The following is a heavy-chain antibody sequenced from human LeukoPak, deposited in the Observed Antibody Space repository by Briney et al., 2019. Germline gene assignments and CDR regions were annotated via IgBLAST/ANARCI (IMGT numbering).Heavy chain of an antibody. D-gene: IGHD2-15*01. CDR1: GYSISSGYY. CDR2: IYHSGSA. V-gene: IGHV4-38-2*02. Sequence: SETLSLTCNVSGYSISSGYYWGWIRQPPGKGLEWIGNIYHSGSAYYNPSLKSRVTISVDTSKNQFSLKLSSVTAADTAVYYCASTAIYCSGGSCYDYYYYGMDVWGQGTTVTVSS. J-gene: IGHJ6*02. CDR3: ASTAIYCSGGSCYDYYYYGMDV.